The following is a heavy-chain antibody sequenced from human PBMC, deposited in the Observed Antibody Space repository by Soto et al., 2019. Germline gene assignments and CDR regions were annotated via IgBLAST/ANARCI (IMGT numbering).Heavy chain of an antibody. CDR2: ISISGNYT. CDR1: GFTLSDYY. J-gene: IGHJ6*02. CDR3: ARLHQDHYYAMDV. Sequence: QVQLAESGGDLVKPGGSLRLSCVVSGFTLSDYYMTWIRQAPGKGLEWVSYISISGNYTNYADSVKGRFTISRDSNNNSLYLQMNSLRAEDTAVYYCARLHQDHYYAMDVWGQGNTVTVSS. V-gene: IGHV3-11*05. D-gene: IGHD2-2*01.